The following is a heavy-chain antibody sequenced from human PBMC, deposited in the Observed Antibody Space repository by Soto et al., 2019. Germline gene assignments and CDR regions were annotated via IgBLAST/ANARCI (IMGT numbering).Heavy chain of an antibody. J-gene: IGHJ4*02. CDR2: ISSSSNYI. V-gene: IGHV3-21*01. CDR3: ERVYGSGTGVTDPFEY. D-gene: IGHD3-10*01. CDR1: GFTFSSYP. Sequence: GGSLRLSCAASGFTFSSYPMSWVRQAPGKGLEWVAGISSSSNYIYYADSVKGRFTISRDNSKNSLYLQMNSLRAEDTDVYSCERVYGSGTGVTDPFEYWGQGTMVTVSS.